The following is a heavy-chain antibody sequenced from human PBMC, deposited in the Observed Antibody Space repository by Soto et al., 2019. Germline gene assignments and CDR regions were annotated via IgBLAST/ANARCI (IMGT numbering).Heavy chain of an antibody. J-gene: IGHJ6*02. V-gene: IGHV4-61*08. CDR3: ARVGCSGASCYSIDYYYYAMDV. CDR2: IYYSGST. Sequence: SETLSLTCTVSGGSVSSGGYFWSWVRQPPGKGLEWIGFIYYSGSTNYNPSLKSRVTISIDTSKNQFALNVSSVTAADTAVYYCARVGCSGASCYSIDYYYYAMDVWGQGTSVTVSS. CDR1: GGSVSSGGYF. D-gene: IGHD2-15*01.